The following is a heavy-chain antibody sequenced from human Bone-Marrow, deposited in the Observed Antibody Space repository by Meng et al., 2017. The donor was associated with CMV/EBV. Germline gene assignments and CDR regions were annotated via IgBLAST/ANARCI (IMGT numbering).Heavy chain of an antibody. D-gene: IGHD3-3*01. CDR1: GFTFSSFA. CDR3: AKDGYDGL. CDR2: ISGSGGST. V-gene: IGHV3-23*01. J-gene: IGHJ4*02. Sequence: SLRLSCAASGFTFSSFAMNWVRQAPGKGLEWVSGISGSGGSTSHIDSVKGRFTISRDNSKNTLYLQMNSLRAEDTALYYCAKDGYDGLWGQGTLVTVSS.